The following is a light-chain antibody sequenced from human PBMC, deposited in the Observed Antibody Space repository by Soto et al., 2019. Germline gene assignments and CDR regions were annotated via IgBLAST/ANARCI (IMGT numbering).Light chain of an antibody. CDR1: QSILYSSNNKNY. J-gene: IGKJ2*01. Sequence: IVMTQSPDSLAVSLGERATINCKSSQSILYSSNNKNYLAWYQQKPGQPPKLLIYWASTRESGVPDRCSGSGSGTDFTLTISSLQAEDVAVYYCQQYYGTPPYTFGQGTKLEIK. CDR3: QQYYGTPPYT. CDR2: WAS. V-gene: IGKV4-1*01.